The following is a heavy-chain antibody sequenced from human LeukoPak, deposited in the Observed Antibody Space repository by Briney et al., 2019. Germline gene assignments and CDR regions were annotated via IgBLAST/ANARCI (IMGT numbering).Heavy chain of an antibody. Sequence: GGSLRLSCAASGFTFSSYAMTWVRQAPGKGLEWVSYISSSSSTIYYADSVKGRFTISRDNAKNSLYLQRNSLRAEDTAVYYCARDSEMATIKPNAFDIWGQGTMVTVSS. CDR3: ARDSEMATIKPNAFDI. V-gene: IGHV3-48*04. J-gene: IGHJ3*02. CDR2: ISSSSSTI. CDR1: GFTFSSYA. D-gene: IGHD5-24*01.